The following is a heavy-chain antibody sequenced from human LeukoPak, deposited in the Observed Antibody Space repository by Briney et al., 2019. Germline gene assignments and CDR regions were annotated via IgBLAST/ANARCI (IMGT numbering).Heavy chain of an antibody. V-gene: IGHV3-7*01. J-gene: IGHJ4*02. CDR3: ARTRRTGATQYYFDY. CDR1: GFTFGSYW. Sequence: GGSLRLSCAASGFTFGSYWMSWVRQAPGKGLEWVANIKQDGSEKYYVDSVKGRFTISRDNAKNSLYLQMNSLRAEDTAVYYCARTRRTGATQYYFDYWGQGTLVTVSS. CDR2: IKQDGSEK. D-gene: IGHD1-26*01.